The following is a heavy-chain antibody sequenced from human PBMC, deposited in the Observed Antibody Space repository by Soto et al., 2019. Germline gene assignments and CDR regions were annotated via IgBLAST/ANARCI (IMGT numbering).Heavy chain of an antibody. CDR1: GFTFRSFT. Sequence: CVSLRLSSAASGFTFRSFTMNWVRQAPGKGLEWVSTISSNIAYIYYTDALRGRFTISRDNAKNSLHLQMNSLRAEDTAVYYCTRDASRDSSARGWFDPWGPGTLVTVSS. CDR3: TRDASRDSSARGWFDP. D-gene: IGHD6-13*01. J-gene: IGHJ5*02. V-gene: IGHV3-21*01. CDR2: ISSNIAYI.